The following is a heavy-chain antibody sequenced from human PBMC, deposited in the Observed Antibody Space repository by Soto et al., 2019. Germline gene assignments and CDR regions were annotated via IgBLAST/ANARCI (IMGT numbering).Heavy chain of an antibody. D-gene: IGHD1-26*01. CDR3: ARGVGASYYFDY. Sequence: GASVTVSCTASGGTFSSYAIIWVRPAPGQGLEWMGWISAYNGNTNYAQMLQGRVTMTTDTPTSTAYMELRSLRSDDTAVYYCARGVGASYYFDYGGQGTLVTVSS. V-gene: IGHV1-18*01. CDR1: GGTFSSYA. J-gene: IGHJ4*02. CDR2: ISAYNGNT.